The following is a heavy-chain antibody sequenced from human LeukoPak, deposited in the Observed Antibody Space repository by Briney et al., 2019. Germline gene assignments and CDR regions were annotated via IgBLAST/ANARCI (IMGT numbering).Heavy chain of an antibody. Sequence: PGGSLRLSCAASGFTFSSYSMNWIRQAPGKGLEWVSSISSSSSYIYYADSVKGRFTISRDNAKNSLYLQMNSLRAEDTAVYYCASCGGSTSCYFDYWGQGTLVTVSS. CDR2: ISSSSSYI. J-gene: IGHJ4*02. D-gene: IGHD2-2*01. CDR3: ASCGGSTSCYFDY. V-gene: IGHV3-21*01. CDR1: GFTFSSYS.